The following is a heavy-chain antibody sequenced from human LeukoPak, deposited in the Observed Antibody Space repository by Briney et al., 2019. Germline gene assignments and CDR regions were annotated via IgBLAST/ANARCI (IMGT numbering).Heavy chain of an antibody. J-gene: IGHJ3*02. V-gene: IGHV3-21*01. D-gene: IGHD6-6*01. CDR3: GRVGGRSKAAKGDAFDI. CDR1: GFTFSSYS. CDR2: ISSGSTYM. Sequence: GGSLRLSCAASGFTFSSYSMNWVRQAPGKGLEWVSSISSGSTYMYYADSVKGRFTISRDNAQNSMYLQMNSLRAEDTAVYYCGRVGGRSKAAKGDAFDIWGQGTMVVVSS.